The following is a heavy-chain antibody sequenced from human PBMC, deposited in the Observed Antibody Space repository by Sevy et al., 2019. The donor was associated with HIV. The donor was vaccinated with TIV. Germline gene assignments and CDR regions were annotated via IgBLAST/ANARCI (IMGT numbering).Heavy chain of an antibody. CDR2: IIPIFGTA. D-gene: IGHD6-13*01. Sequence: ASVKVSCKASGGTFSSYAISWVRQAPGQGLEWMGGIIPIFGTANYAQKFQGRVTITADESTSTAYMELSSLRSEDTAMYYCAAYYSSSWYDPFDYWGQGTLVTVSS. J-gene: IGHJ4*02. CDR3: AAYYSSSWYDPFDY. V-gene: IGHV1-69*13. CDR1: GGTFSSYA.